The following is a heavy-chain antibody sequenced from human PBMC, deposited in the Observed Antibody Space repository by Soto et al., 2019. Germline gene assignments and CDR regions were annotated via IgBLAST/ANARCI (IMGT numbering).Heavy chain of an antibody. V-gene: IGHV3-53*01. CDR2: IYSGGST. CDR3: ARGDYYDSSGPRDDAFDI. D-gene: IGHD3-22*01. Sequence: GSLRLSCAASGFTVSSNYMSWVRQAPGKGLEWVSVIYSGGSTYYADSVKGRFTISRDNSKNTLYLQMNSLRAEDTAVYYCARGDYYDSSGPRDDAFDIWGQGTMVTVSS. J-gene: IGHJ3*02. CDR1: GFTVSSNY.